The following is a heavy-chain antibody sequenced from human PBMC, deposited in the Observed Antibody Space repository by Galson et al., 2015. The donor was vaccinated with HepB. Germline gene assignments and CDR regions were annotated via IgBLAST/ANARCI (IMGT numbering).Heavy chain of an antibody. CDR3: ARDSFYDDSSASYPRGYSYHMDV. Sequence: SVKVSCKASGYTFTSYGISWVRQAPGQGLEWMGWISAYNGNTNYAQKLQGRVTMTTDTSTSTAYMELSSLRSEDTAVYFCARDSFYDDSSASYPRGYSYHMDVWGQGTAVTVSS. CDR2: ISAYNGNT. CDR1: GYTFTSYG. V-gene: IGHV1-18*01. J-gene: IGHJ6*02. D-gene: IGHD3-22*01.